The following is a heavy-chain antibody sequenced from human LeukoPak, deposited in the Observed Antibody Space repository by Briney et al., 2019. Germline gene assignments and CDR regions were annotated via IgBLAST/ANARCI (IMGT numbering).Heavy chain of an antibody. CDR3: AKVVDLNDISWFDP. CDR2: ISYDGSNK. Sequence: GGSLRLSCAASGFTFSNYGMHWVRQAPGKGLEWVAVISYDGSNKYYADSVKGRFTISRDNSKNTLYLQMNSLRAEDTAVYYCAKVVDLNDISWFDPWGQGTLVTVSS. V-gene: IGHV3-30*18. D-gene: IGHD3-9*01. J-gene: IGHJ5*02. CDR1: GFTFSNYG.